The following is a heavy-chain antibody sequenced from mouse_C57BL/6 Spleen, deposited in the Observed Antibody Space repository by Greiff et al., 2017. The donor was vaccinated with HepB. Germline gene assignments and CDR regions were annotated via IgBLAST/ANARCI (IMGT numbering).Heavy chain of an antibody. CDR1: GFTFSDYY. CDR2: INYDGSST. CDR3: ARFITTVVATRYFDV. V-gene: IGHV5-16*01. D-gene: IGHD1-1*01. J-gene: IGHJ1*03. Sequence: EVKLMESEGGLVQPGSSMKLSCTASGFTFSDYYMAWVRQVPEKGLEWVANINYDGSSTYYLDSLKSRFIISRDNAKNILYLQMSSLKSEDTATYYCARFITTVVATRYFDVWGTGTTVTVSS.